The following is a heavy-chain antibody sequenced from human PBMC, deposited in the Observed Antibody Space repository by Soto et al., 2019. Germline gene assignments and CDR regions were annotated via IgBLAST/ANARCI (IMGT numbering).Heavy chain of an antibody. J-gene: IGHJ4*02. D-gene: IGHD3-3*01. Sequence: PSDTLSLTCPFSGFSISDYFFNWIRQPAGKGLEWIGRIDNSGSTNYNPSLKSRITMSADTSRNQFSLKLNSVTAADTAVYYCARGGQDFWSGPFDYWGQGALVTVSS. V-gene: IGHV4-4*07. CDR2: IDNSGST. CDR1: GFSISDYF. CDR3: ARGGQDFWSGPFDY.